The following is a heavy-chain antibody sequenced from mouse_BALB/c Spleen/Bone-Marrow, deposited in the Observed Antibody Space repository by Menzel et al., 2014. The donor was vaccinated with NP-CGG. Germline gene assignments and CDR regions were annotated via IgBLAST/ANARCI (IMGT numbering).Heavy chain of an antibody. CDR2: IWADGST. CDR3: ARSHYPYYFDY. Sequence: VQLQQSGPGLVAPSQSLSITCTVSGFSLTSYGIHWVRQPPGKGLEWLGVIWADGSTNYNSALMSRLSISKDNSKSQVFLKMNSLQTDDTAMYYCARSHYPYYFDYWGQGTTLTVSS. CDR1: GFSLTSYG. J-gene: IGHJ2*01. D-gene: IGHD1-2*01. V-gene: IGHV2-9*02.